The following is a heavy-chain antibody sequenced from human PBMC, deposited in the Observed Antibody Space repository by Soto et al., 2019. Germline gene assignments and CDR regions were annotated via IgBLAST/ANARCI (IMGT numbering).Heavy chain of an antibody. CDR3: ARSITCSSTSCYTYYYYGMDV. V-gene: IGHV1-69*13. CDR2: IIPIFGTA. Sequence: SVKVSCKASGGTFSSYAISWVRQAPGQGLEWMGGIIPIFGTANYAQKFQGRVTITADESTSTAYMELSSLRSEDTAVYYCARSITCSSTSCYTYYYYGMDVWGQGTTVTVSS. CDR1: GGTFSSYA. D-gene: IGHD2-2*02. J-gene: IGHJ6*02.